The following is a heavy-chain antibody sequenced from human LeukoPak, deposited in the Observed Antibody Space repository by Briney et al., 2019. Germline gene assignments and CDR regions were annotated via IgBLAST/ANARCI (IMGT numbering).Heavy chain of an antibody. Sequence: GGSLRLSCAASGFTFSDYYMSWIRQAPGKGLEWVSYISSSGSTIYYADSVKGRFTISRNNAKNSLFLQMDGLRAEDTAVYYCARDPLNGALDIWGQGTLVTVSS. CDR2: ISSSGSTI. J-gene: IGHJ3*02. CDR1: GFTFSDYY. CDR3: ARDPLNGALDI. V-gene: IGHV3-11*04.